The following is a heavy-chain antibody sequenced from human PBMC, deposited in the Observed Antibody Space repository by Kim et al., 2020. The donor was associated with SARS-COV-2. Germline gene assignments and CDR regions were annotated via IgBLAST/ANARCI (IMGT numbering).Heavy chain of an antibody. J-gene: IGHJ3*02. D-gene: IGHD2-15*01. Sequence: YNADAVKGRFTISRDNSKNTLYLQMNCLRAEDTAVYYCASRGRYGDAFDIWGQGTMVTVSS. V-gene: IGHV3-33*01. CDR3: ASRGRYGDAFDI.